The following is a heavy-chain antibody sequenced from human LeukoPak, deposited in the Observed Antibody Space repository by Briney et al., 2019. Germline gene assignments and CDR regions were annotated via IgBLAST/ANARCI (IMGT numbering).Heavy chain of an antibody. Sequence: SETLSLTCTVSGGSISSYYWSWIRQPPGKGLEWIGYIYYSGSTNYNPSLKGRVTISVDTSKNQFSLKLSSVTAADTAVYYCARERRDSDYYDSSGRAFDIWGQGTMVTVSS. CDR1: GGSISSYY. D-gene: IGHD3-22*01. CDR2: IYYSGST. V-gene: IGHV4-59*01. CDR3: ARERRDSDYYDSSGRAFDI. J-gene: IGHJ3*02.